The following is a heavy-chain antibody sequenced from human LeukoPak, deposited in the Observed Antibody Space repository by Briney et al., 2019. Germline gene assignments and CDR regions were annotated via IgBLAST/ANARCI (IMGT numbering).Heavy chain of an antibody. V-gene: IGHV3-23*01. J-gene: IGHJ4*02. CDR2: VSGSGGRT. D-gene: IGHD3-16*01. CDR1: GFTFSSYV. Sequence: GGSLRLSCAASGFTFSSYVMSWVRQAPGKGLEWVSAVSGSGGRTYYADSVKGRFTISRDNSKNTLYLQMSSLRAEDTAVYYCAKHPLAGGNFDYWGQGTLVTVSS. CDR3: AKHPLAGGNFDY.